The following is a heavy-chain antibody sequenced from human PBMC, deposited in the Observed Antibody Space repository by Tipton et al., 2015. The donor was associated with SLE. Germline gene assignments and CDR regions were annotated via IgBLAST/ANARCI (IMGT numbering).Heavy chain of an antibody. Sequence: TLSLTCTVSGGSISSYYWSWTRQPPGKGLEWIGYIYYSGSTNYNPSLKSRVTISVDRSKNQFSLKLSSVTAADTAVYYCARDCSFNGSKWYCCYMDVWGKGTAVTVSS. CDR3: ARDCSFNGSKWYCCYMDV. D-gene: IGHD5-24*01. V-gene: IGHV4-59*12. CDR2: IYYSGST. CDR1: GGSISSYY. J-gene: IGHJ6*03.